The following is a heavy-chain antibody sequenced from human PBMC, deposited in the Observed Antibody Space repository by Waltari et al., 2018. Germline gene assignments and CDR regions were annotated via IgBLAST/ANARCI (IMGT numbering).Heavy chain of an antibody. Sequence: QLQLQESGPGLVKPSETLSLTCTVSGGSISSSSYYWGWIRQPPGKGLEWIGSIYYSGSTYYNPALKSRGTISVDTSKNQCSLKLSSVTAADTAVYYCARDGVDFWSGPTGFDPWGQGTLVTVSS. V-gene: IGHV4-39*07. CDR1: GGSISSSSYY. J-gene: IGHJ5*02. CDR3: ARDGVDFWSGPTGFDP. CDR2: IYYSGST. D-gene: IGHD3-3*01.